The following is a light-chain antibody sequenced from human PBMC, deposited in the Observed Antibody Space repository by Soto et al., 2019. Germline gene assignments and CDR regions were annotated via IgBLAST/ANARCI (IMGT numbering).Light chain of an antibody. CDR1: SSDVGGYNY. J-gene: IGLJ2*01. V-gene: IGLV2-14*01. CDR2: DVS. CDR3: ISYTSRSTLVV. Sequence: QSALTQPASVSGSPGQSITISCTGTSSDVGGYNYVSWYQQHPGKAPKLMIYDVSNRPSGVSNRFSGSKSGNTASLTISGLQAEDEADYYCISYTSRSTLVVCVGGTQLTVL.